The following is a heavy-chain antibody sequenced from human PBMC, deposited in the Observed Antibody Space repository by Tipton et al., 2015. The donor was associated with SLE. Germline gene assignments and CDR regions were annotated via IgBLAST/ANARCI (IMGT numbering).Heavy chain of an antibody. CDR2: IYYSGSS. Sequence: TLSLTCTVSGGSIRSYYWSWIRQPPGKGLEWIGYIYYSGSSNYNPSLKSRVTMSVDTSKNQFSLKLSSVTAADTALYYCARGPTHHIPILGVFTSGVFDIGGQGTWVPASS. V-gene: IGHV4-59*01. CDR1: GGSIRSYY. CDR3: ARGPTHHIPILGVFTSGVFDI. J-gene: IGHJ3*02. D-gene: IGHD3-3*01.